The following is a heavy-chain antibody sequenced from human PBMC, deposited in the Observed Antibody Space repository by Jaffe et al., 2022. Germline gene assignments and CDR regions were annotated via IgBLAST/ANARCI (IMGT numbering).Heavy chain of an antibody. CDR2: IGTAGDT. V-gene: IGHV3-13*01. CDR1: GFTFSSYD. J-gene: IGHJ6*03. CDR3: ARASSPSYYYMDV. Sequence: EVQLVESGGGLVQPGGSLRLSCAASGFTFSSYDMHWVRQATGKGLEWVSAIGTAGDTYYPGSVKGRFTISRENAKNSLYLQMNSLRAGDTAVYYCARASSPSYYYMDVWGKGTTVTVSS.